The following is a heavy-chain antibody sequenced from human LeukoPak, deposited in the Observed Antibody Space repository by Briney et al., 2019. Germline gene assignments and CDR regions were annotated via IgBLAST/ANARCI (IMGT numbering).Heavy chain of an antibody. CDR3: ARGLGYCTSTTCLLPFDY. CDR1: GFTVSTYY. Sequence: GGSLRLSCAASGFTVSTYYMTWVRQAPGKGLECVSVIHSGGSTYYADSVKGRFTVSRDNSKNTLYLQMNSLRAEDTAMYYCARGLGYCTSTTCLLPFDYWGQGTLVRVSS. D-gene: IGHD2-2*01. V-gene: IGHV3-53*01. J-gene: IGHJ4*02. CDR2: IHSGGST.